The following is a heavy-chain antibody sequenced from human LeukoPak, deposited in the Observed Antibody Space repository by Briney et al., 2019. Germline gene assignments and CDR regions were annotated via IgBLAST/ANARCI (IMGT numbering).Heavy chain of an antibody. Sequence: GESLKISCEGSGSSFTTYWIGWVRQMPGKGLEWMGIIYPGDSDTRYSPSFQGQVTISADKSISTAYLQWSSLKASDTAMYYCARWDRFVWYFDYWGQGTLVTVSS. D-gene: IGHD3-16*01. V-gene: IGHV5-51*01. CDR1: GSSFTTYW. CDR2: IYPGDSDT. CDR3: ARWDRFVWYFDY. J-gene: IGHJ4*02.